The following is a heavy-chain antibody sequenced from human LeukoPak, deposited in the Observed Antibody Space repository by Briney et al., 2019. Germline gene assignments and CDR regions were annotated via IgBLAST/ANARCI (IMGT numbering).Heavy chain of an antibody. CDR3: AKDRRGWYWEFDY. CDR2: ISGSGGST. CDR1: GLTFSSYS. D-gene: IGHD6-19*01. J-gene: IGHJ4*02. Sequence: PGGSLRLSCAASGLTFSSYSMSWVRQAPGKGLEWVSAISGSGGSTYYADSVKGRFTISRDNSKNTLYLQMNSLRAEDTAVYYCAKDRRGWYWEFDYWGQGTLVTVSS. V-gene: IGHV3-23*01.